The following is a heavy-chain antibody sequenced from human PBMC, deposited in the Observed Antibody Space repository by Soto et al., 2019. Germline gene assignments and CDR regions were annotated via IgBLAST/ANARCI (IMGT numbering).Heavy chain of an antibody. CDR3: AKPQIARHYYYGMEV. CDR2: INPSGTTT. Sequence: QVQLVQSGAEVKKPGASVKVSCKASGYTFTSFYMHWVRQAPGQGLEWMGIINPSGTTTEYAQKFKGRVTMTRDTSTSTYYMELSSLTSEDTAVYYCAKPQIARHYYYGMEVWGQGTAVTVSS. J-gene: IGHJ6*02. CDR1: GYTFTSFY. V-gene: IGHV1-46*01.